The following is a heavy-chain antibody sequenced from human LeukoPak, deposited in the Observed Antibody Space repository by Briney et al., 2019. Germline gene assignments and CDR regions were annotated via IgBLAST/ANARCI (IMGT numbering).Heavy chain of an antibody. CDR1: GGSISSGDYY. CDR2: IYYSGST. Sequence: PSQTLSLTCTVSGGSISSGDYYWSWIRQPPGKGLEWIGYIYYSGSTYYNPSLKSRVTISVDTSKNQFSLKLSSVTAADTAVYYCARVWDYDSSGWFDPWGQGTLVTVSS. D-gene: IGHD3-22*01. CDR3: ARVWDYDSSGWFDP. J-gene: IGHJ5*02. V-gene: IGHV4-30-4*01.